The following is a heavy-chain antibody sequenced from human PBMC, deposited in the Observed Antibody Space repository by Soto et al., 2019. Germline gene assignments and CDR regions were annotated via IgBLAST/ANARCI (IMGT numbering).Heavy chain of an antibody. V-gene: IGHV4-34*01. J-gene: IGHJ5*02. D-gene: IGHD2-15*01. CDR1: GGSFSGYY. CDR2: INHSGST. Sequence: SETLSLTCAVYGGSFSGYYWSWIRQPPGKGLEWIGEINHSGSTNYNPSLKSRVTISVDTSKNQFSLKLSSVTAADTAVYYCARFCSGGSCYMSDWFDPWGQGTLVTVSS. CDR3: ARFCSGGSCYMSDWFDP.